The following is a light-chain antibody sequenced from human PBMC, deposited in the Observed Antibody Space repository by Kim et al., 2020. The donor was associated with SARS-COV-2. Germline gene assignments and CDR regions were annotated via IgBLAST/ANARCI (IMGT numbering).Light chain of an antibody. CDR1: QGIGSW. V-gene: IGKV1-12*01. CDR3: QQANSFPYT. Sequence: SASLGDRVTVSCRASQGIGSWLAWYQRKPGKAPKLLIYAASTLQSGVPSRFSGSASGTNFTLTIASLQPEDFATYYCQQANSFPYTFGQGTKLEI. J-gene: IGKJ2*01. CDR2: AAS.